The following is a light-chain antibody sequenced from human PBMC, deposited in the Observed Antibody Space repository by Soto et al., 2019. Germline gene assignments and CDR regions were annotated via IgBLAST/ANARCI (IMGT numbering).Light chain of an antibody. CDR1: QSVSSSD. Sequence: ENVLTQSPGTLSLSPGERATLSCRASQSVSSSDLAWYQQKPGQAPRLLIYAASRRATGIPDRFSGSGSGTDFTLTISRLEPEDLAVYYCQQYGSSGTFGQGTKVDIK. V-gene: IGKV3-20*01. J-gene: IGKJ1*01. CDR2: AAS. CDR3: QQYGSSGT.